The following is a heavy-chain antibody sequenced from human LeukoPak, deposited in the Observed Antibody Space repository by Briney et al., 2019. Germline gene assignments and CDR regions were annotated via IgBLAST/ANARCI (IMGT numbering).Heavy chain of an antibody. D-gene: IGHD2-21*01. CDR1: GGTFSSYA. J-gene: IGHJ1*01. CDR2: IIPIFGSA. Sequence: SVKVSCKASGGTFSSYAISWVRQAPGQGLEWMGGIIPIFGSANYAQKFQGRVTITADESTSTAYMELSSLRSEDTAVYYCAGGNCGGDCYSAKYFQHRGRGTLVTVSS. CDR3: AGGNCGGDCYSAKYFQH. V-gene: IGHV1-69*13.